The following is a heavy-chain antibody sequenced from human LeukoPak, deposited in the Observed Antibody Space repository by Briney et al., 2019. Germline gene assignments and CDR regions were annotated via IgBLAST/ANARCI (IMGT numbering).Heavy chain of an antibody. CDR2: ISYSGST. CDR3: ARDIGSGSIFDI. V-gene: IGHV4-31*03. J-gene: IGHJ3*02. D-gene: IGHD6-19*01. Sequence: SETLSLTCTVSGGSITTGGYCWSWIRQHPGKGLEWIGYISYSGSTYCNPSLKSRLTISVDTSKNQFSLKLSSVTAADTAVYYCARDIGSGSIFDIWGQGTMVTVSS. CDR1: GGSITTGGYC.